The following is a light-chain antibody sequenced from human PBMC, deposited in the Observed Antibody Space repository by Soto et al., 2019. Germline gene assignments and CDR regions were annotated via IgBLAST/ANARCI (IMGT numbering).Light chain of an antibody. J-gene: IGKJ5*01. Sequence: EIVLTQSPGTLSLSPGERATLSCRASQSVSSSYLAWYQQKPGQAPRLLIYGASSRATGIPDRFSGSGSGTDFTLTISRLEPEDFATYYCQQNYSIPITFGQGRLLE. CDR2: GAS. CDR3: QQNYSIPIT. V-gene: IGKV3-20*01. CDR1: QSVSSSY.